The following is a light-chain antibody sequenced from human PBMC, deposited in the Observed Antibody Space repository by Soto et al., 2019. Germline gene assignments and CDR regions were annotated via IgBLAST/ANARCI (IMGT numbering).Light chain of an antibody. Sequence: DIQMTQSPSSLSASVGDRVTITCQASQDISNYLNWYQQKPGKAPKLLIYDASNLETGVPSRFSGSGSGTDFTFTISSLQPKDIATYYCQQYDNLPPYPFGQGTKLEIK. CDR3: QQYDNLPPYP. CDR2: DAS. J-gene: IGKJ2*01. CDR1: QDISNY. V-gene: IGKV1-33*01.